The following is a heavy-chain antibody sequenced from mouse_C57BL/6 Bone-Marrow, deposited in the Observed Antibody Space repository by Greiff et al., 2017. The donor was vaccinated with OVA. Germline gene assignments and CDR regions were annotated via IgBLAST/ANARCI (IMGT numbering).Heavy chain of an antibody. CDR2: SRNKANDYTT. D-gene: IGHD1-1*01. CDR3: ARDACNYYGSRGDWYFDV. Sequence: EVQRVESGGGLVQSGRSLRLSCATSGFTFSDFYMEWVRQAPGKGLEWIAASRNKANDYTTEYSASVKGRFIFSRDTSQSILYLQMNDLRAEDTAIYYCARDACNYYGSRGDWYFDVWGTGTMVTVSS. CDR1: GFTFSDFY. J-gene: IGHJ1*03. V-gene: IGHV7-1*01.